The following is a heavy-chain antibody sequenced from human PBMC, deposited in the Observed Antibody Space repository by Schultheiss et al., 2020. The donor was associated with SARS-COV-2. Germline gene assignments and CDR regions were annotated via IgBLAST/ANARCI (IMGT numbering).Heavy chain of an antibody. CDR2: IYYSGST. V-gene: IGHV4-59*12. CDR1: GGSISSYY. Sequence: SQTLSLTCTVSGGSISSYYWSWIRQPPGKGLEWIGYIYYSGSTNYNPSLKSRVTISVDTSKNQFSLKLSSVTAADTAVYYCARKGYRGYGYYYYGMDVWGQGTTVTVSS. CDR3: ARKGYRGYGYYYYGMDV. D-gene: IGHD3-22*01. J-gene: IGHJ6*02.